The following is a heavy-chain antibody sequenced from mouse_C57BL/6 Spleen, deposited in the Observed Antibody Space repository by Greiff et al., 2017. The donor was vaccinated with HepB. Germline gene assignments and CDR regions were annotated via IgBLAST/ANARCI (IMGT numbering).Heavy chain of an antibody. CDR3: ARVGYYAMDY. CDR1: GYTFTSYW. CDR2: IDPSDSYT. J-gene: IGHJ4*01. V-gene: IGHV1-50*01. Sequence: VQLQQPGAELVKPGASVKLSCKASGYTFTSYWMQWVKQRPGQGLEWIGEIDPSDSYTNYNQKFKGKATLTVDKSSSTAYMQLSSLTSEDTAVYYCARVGYYAMDYWGQGTSVTVSS.